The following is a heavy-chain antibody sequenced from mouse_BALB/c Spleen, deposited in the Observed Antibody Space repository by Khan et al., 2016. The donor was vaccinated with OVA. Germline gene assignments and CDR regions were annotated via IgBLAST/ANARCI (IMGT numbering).Heavy chain of an antibody. Sequence: QVQLQQSGAELVRPGTSVTMSCKAAGYTFPNYWIGWVKQRPGHGLAWIGDIFPGGGYTNYNEKFKGKATLPADTSSRTAYMQLRSMTSEDYASYYCASRGVARETWDYFDYWGQGATLTVSS. V-gene: IGHV1-63*02. D-gene: IGHD1-3*01. J-gene: IGHJ2*01. CDR2: IFPGGGYT. CDR1: GYTFPNYW. CDR3: ASRGVARETWDYFDY.